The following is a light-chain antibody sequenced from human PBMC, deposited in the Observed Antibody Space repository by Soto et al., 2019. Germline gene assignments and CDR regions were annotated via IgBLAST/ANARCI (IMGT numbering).Light chain of an antibody. CDR3: QQYNSFPLT. CDR1: QGINNY. Sequence: DIQMTQSPSSLSASVGDRVTITGRASQGINNYLAWSQQKPGKAPMYLIYAESGLQPGAPSKFSGSGSGTDFTLNISSLQPEDFATYYCQQYNSFPLTFGQGTKVDMK. J-gene: IGKJ1*01. CDR2: AES. V-gene: IGKV1-16*02.